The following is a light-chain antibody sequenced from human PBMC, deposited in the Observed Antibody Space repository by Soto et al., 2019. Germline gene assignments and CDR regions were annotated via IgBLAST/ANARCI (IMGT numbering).Light chain of an antibody. CDR1: QSISSY. J-gene: IGKJ4*01. CDR3: QQSYSTPQLT. V-gene: IGKV1-39*01. Sequence: DIQMTQSPSSLYASVGDSVTITCRASQSISSYLNWYQQKPGKAPKLLIYAASSLQSGVPSRFSGSGSGTDFTLTISSLQPEDFATYYCQQSYSTPQLTFGGGNKVAIK. CDR2: AAS.